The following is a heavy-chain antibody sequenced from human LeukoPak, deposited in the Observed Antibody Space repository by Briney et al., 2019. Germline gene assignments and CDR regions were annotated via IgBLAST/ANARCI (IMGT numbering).Heavy chain of an antibody. CDR2: ISGSGGST. CDR3: AKPYSSSSFGPTFFDI. V-gene: IGHV3-23*01. J-gene: IGHJ3*02. Sequence: GGSLRLSCAASGFTFSSYAMSWVRQAPGKGLEWVSAISGSGGSTYYADSVKGRFTISRDNSKNTLYLQMNSLRAEDTAVYYCAKPYSSSSFGPTFFDIWGQGTMVTVSS. CDR1: GFTFSSYA. D-gene: IGHD6-6*01.